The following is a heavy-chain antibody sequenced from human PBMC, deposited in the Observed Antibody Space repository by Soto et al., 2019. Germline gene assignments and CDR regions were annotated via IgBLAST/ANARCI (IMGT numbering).Heavy chain of an antibody. D-gene: IGHD5-18*01. CDR3: AKDQNTAMAKGDFEY. CDR1: VFTFGDYA. J-gene: IGHJ4*01. CDR2: VSWTNISF. Sequence: GGSLRLSCASSVFTFGDYAMHCVRQFPGRCLEWVSGVSWTNISFGYADSVKGRFTISRDNAKNSLYLQMNSLRREDTAFYYCAKDQNTAMAKGDFEYWGHGTLVNVS. V-gene: IGHV3-9*01.